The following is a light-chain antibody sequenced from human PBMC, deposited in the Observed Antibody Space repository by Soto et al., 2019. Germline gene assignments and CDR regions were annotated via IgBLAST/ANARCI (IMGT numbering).Light chain of an antibody. Sequence: EIVLTQSPATLSVSPGERATLSCRASQNIGSNLAWYRHKPGQAPRLLISGASTRATGVPARFSGSGSGTEFALTISSLQSEDFAVYFCQQYNTGPQTLGQGTKVDIK. CDR1: QNIGSN. CDR3: QQYNTGPQT. J-gene: IGKJ1*01. CDR2: GAS. V-gene: IGKV3-15*01.